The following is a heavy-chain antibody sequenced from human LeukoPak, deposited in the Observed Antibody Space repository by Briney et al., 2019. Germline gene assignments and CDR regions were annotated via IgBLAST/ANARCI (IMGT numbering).Heavy chain of an antibody. CDR2: ISSSGSTI. V-gene: IGHV3-48*03. J-gene: IGHJ4*02. Sequence: GGSLRLSCTASGFTFGDYAMSWVRQAPGKGLEWVSYISSSGSTIYYADSVKGRFTISRDNAKNSLYLQMNSLRAEDTAVYYCARAGPYYYDSGSSFDYWGQGTLVTVSS. CDR3: ARAGPYYYDSGSSFDY. CDR1: GFTFGDYA. D-gene: IGHD3-10*01.